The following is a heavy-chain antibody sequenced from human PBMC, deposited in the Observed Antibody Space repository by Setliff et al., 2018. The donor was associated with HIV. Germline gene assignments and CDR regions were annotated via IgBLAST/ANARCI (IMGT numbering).Heavy chain of an antibody. J-gene: IGHJ4*02. V-gene: IGHV4-39*07. CDR2: ISHSGNT. CDR3: ATDPTSYCTGGNCHSGRFAS. CDR1: GGSVTNTKSY. D-gene: IGHD2-15*01. Sequence: SETLSLTCTVSGGSVTNTKSYWGWIRQPPGKGLEWIASISHSGNTYYNPSLNSRVTISVDTSRNEFSLKLSSVTAADTAVYYCATDPTSYCTGGNCHSGRFASWGQGTLVTVSS.